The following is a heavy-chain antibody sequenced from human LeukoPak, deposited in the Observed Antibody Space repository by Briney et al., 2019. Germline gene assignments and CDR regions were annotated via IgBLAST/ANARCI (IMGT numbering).Heavy chain of an antibody. J-gene: IGHJ5*01. CDR2: IYYSGST. V-gene: IGHV4-30-4*08. CDR3: ARLQLRDFWSGYYPVSPFDP. D-gene: IGHD3-3*01. Sequence: SETLSLTCTVSGGSISSGDYYWSWIRQPPGKGLEWIGYIYYSGSTYYNPSLKSRVTISVDTSKNQFSLKLSSVTAADTAVYYCARLQLRDFWSGYYPVSPFDPWGQGTLVTVSS. CDR1: GGSISSGDYY.